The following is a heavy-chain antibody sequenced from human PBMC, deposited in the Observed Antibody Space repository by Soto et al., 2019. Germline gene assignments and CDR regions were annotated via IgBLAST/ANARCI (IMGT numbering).Heavy chain of an antibody. Sequence: QLQLQESGPGLVKPSETLSLTCTVSGGSISSSSYYWGWIRQPPGKGLEWIGSIYYSGSTYYNPSLKSRVTISVDTSKNQFSLKLSSVTAADTAVYYCARFPSEPYGYKMYYFDYWGQGTLVTVSS. CDR2: IYYSGST. CDR3: ARFPSEPYGYKMYYFDY. J-gene: IGHJ4*02. D-gene: IGHD5-12*01. CDR1: GGSISSSSYY. V-gene: IGHV4-39*01.